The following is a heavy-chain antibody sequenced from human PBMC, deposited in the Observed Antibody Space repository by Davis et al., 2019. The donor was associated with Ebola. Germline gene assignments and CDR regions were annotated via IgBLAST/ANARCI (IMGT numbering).Heavy chain of an antibody. J-gene: IGHJ3*02. CDR1: GFTYNNYW. CDR2: INSDGSDT. V-gene: IGHV3-74*01. CDR3: ARRYGDYPPEAFDI. D-gene: IGHD4-17*01. Sequence: GESLKISCTASGFTYNNYWTHWVRQAPGKGLVWVSRINSDGSDTSYADSVKGRFTVSRDNAKNTLFLQMNSLRPEDTAVYYCARRYGDYPPEAFDIWGQGTMVTVSS.